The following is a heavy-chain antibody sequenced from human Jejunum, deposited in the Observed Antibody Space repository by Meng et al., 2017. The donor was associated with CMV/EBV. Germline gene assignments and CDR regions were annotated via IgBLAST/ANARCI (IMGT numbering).Heavy chain of an antibody. CDR3: ARGGYSASSGEYDQ. J-gene: IGHJ4*02. CDR2: IHANGGST. D-gene: IGHD5-12*01. V-gene: IGHV3-20*03. Sequence: SGFRFEDYGMSWVRQGPGKGLEWVSGIHANGGSTAHGDSVRGRFTISRDNAKNTLYLEMNSLRVEDTAFYYCARGGYSASSGEYDQWGQGTLVTVSS. CDR1: GFRFEDYG.